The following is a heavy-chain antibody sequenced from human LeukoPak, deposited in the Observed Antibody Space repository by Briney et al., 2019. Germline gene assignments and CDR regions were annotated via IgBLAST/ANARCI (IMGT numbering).Heavy chain of an antibody. CDR1: GYTFTGYY. V-gene: IGHV1-69*04. J-gene: IGHJ6*02. D-gene: IGHD3-9*01. CDR3: ARDRLRYLDV. Sequence: ASVKVSCKASGYTFTGYYMHWVRQAPGQGLEWMGRIIPILGIANYAQKFQGRVTITADKSTSTAYMELSSLRSEDTAVYYCARDRLRYLDVWGQGTTVTVSS. CDR2: IIPILGIA.